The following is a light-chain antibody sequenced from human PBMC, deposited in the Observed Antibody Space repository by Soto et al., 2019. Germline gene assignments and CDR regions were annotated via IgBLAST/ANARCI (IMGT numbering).Light chain of an antibody. CDR3: ATWDTSLSVGV. CDR1: SSNIGAYF. Sequence: QSVLTQPPSVSAAPGQKVTISCSGSSSNIGAYFVSWYQQLPGTAPKLLIFDNNKRPSGIPDRFSGSKSGTSATLGITGLQTGDEADYYCATWDTSLSVGVFGGGTQLTAL. V-gene: IGLV1-51*01. CDR2: DNN. J-gene: IGLJ2*01.